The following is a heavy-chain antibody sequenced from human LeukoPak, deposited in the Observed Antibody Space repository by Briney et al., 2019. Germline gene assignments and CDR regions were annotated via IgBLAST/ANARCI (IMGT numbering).Heavy chain of an antibody. CDR1: DFTFDFYW. D-gene: IGHD2-2*01. J-gene: IGHJ4*02. V-gene: IGHV3-7*01. Sequence: HTGGSLRLSCVASDFTFDFYWMTWVRKAPGKGLEWLANILPDGSQKYYVDSVKGRFTISRDNPKNSLYLQINNLRAEDTAVYYCGRLAHNAWYAIDFWGQGTLVTVSS. CDR3: GRLAHNAWYAIDF. CDR2: ILPDGSQK.